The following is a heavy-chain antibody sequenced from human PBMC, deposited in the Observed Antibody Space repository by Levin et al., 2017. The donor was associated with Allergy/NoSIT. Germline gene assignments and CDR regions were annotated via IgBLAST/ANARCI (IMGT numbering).Heavy chain of an antibody. V-gene: IGHV1-69*04. D-gene: IGHD2-2*01. CDR1: GGTFSSYT. Sequence: SVKVSCKASGGTFSSYTISWVRQAPGQGLEWMGRIIPILGIANYAQKFQGRVTITADKSTSTAYMELSSLRSEDTAVYYCARDPTGGCSSTSCYRFDPWGQGTLVTVSS. J-gene: IGHJ5*02. CDR2: IIPILGIA. CDR3: ARDPTGGCSSTSCYRFDP.